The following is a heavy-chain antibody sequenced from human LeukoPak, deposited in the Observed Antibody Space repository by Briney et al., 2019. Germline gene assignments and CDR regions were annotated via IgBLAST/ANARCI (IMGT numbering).Heavy chain of an antibody. CDR2: INHSGST. D-gene: IGHD2-15*01. J-gene: IGHJ6*02. CDR1: GGSFSGYY. V-gene: IGHV4-34*01. CDR3: ARAPVLYCSGGSCYYYYGMDV. Sequence: SETLSLTCAVYGGSFSGYYWSWVRQPPGKGLEWIGEINHSGSTNYNPSLKSRVTISVDTSKNQSSLKLSSVTAADTAVYYCARAPVLYCSGGSCYYYYGMDVWGQGTTVTVSS.